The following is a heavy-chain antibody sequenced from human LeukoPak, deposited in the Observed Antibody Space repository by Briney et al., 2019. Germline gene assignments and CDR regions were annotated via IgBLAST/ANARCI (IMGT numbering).Heavy chain of an antibody. Sequence: GGSLRLSCAASGFSFSTYTMHWVRQAPGKGLEWVSSITSGSSYIYYADSVKGRFAISRDNAKNSLYLQMNGLRAEDTAVYYCAGDQWPPLLDYWGQGTLVTVSS. CDR2: ITSGSSYI. CDR1: GFSFSTYT. CDR3: AGDQWPPLLDY. J-gene: IGHJ4*02. V-gene: IGHV3-21*01. D-gene: IGHD6-19*01.